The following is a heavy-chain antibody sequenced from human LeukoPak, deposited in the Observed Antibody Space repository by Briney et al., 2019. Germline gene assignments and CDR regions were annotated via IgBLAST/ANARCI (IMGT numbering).Heavy chain of an antibody. V-gene: IGHV3-23*01. D-gene: IGHD6-13*01. CDR3: AKTRQQQLKIYYFDY. Sequence: PGGSLRLSCAVSGFTFSSYAMSWVRQAPGKGLEWVSAISGRGGSTYYADSVKGRFTISRDNSKNTLYLQMNSLRAEDTAVYYCAKTRQQQLKIYYFDYWGQGTLVTVSS. CDR1: GFTFSSYA. CDR2: ISGRGGST. J-gene: IGHJ4*02.